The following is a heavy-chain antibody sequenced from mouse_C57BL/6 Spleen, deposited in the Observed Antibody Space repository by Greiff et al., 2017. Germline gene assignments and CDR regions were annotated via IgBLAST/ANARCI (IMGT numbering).Heavy chain of an antibody. CDR2: ISNGGGST. Sequence: DVHLVESGGGLVQPGGSLKLSCAASGFTFSDYYMYWVRQTPEKRLEWVAYISNGGGSTYYPDTVKGRFTISRDNAKNTLYLQMSRLKSEDTAMYYCARHVYFAMDYWGQGTSVTVSS. CDR3: ARHVYFAMDY. CDR1: GFTFSDYY. J-gene: IGHJ4*01. D-gene: IGHD2-1*01. V-gene: IGHV5-12*01.